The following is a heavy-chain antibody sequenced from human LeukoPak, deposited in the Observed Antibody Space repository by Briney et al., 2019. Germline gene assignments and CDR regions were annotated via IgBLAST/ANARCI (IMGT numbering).Heavy chain of an antibody. CDR3: ARASRDGYNQNFDH. CDR2: THPGGSET. Sequence: GGSLKISCKSLGYDFSTYWNAWVRQRPGKGLEWMGITHPGGSETRYDPSFQGQVTISVDRSTNTAYLQWSSLRASDTAMYYCARASRDGYNQNFDHWGQGTLVTVSS. J-gene: IGHJ4*02. CDR1: GYDFSTYW. V-gene: IGHV5-51*01. D-gene: IGHD5-24*01.